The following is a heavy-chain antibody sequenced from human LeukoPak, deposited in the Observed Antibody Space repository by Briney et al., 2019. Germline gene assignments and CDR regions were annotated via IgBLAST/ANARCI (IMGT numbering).Heavy chain of an antibody. CDR2: ISGSGGST. CDR1: GFTSSSYA. CDR3: ARRRGGYSYGKLDY. V-gene: IGHV3-23*01. D-gene: IGHD5-18*01. J-gene: IGHJ4*02. Sequence: GGSLRLSCAASGFTSSSYAMSWVRQAPGKGLEWVSAISGSGGSTYYADSVKGRFTISRDNSKNTLYLQMNSLRAEDTAVYYCARRRGGYSYGKLDYWGQGTLVTVSS.